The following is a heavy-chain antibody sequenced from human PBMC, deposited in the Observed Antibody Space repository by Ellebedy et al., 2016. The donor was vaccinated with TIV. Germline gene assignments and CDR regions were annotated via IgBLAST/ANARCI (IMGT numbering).Heavy chain of an antibody. Sequence: GESLKISCAASGFTFSSYAMHWVRQAPGKGLEWVAVISYDGSNKYYADSVKGRFTISRDNSKNTLCLQMNSLRAEDTAVYYCARLFYGDPKKGAFDIWGQGTMVTVPS. J-gene: IGHJ3*02. CDR3: ARLFYGDPKKGAFDI. CDR2: ISYDGSNK. V-gene: IGHV3-30-3*01. CDR1: GFTFSSYA. D-gene: IGHD4-17*01.